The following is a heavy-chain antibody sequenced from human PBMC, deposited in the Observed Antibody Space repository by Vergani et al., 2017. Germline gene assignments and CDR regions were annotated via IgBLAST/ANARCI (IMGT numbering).Heavy chain of an antibody. D-gene: IGHD3-22*01. V-gene: IGHV3-11*01. Sequence: QVQLVESGGGLVKPGGSLRLSCAASGFTFSDYYMSWIRQAPGKGLEWVSYISSSGSTIYYADSVKGRFTISRDNAKNSLYLQMNSLRAEDTAVYYCARKHISNYYESSGYYYMGYYYGMDVWGQGTTVTVSS. J-gene: IGHJ6*02. CDR3: ARKHISNYYESSGYYYMGYYYGMDV. CDR2: ISSSGSTI. CDR1: GFTFSDYY.